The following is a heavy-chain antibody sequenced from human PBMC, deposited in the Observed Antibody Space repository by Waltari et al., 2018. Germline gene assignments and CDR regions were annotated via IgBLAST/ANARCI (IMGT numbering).Heavy chain of an antibody. Sequence: QVQLQESGPGLVKPSETLSLTCAVSGYSISSGYYWGWIRQPPGKGLEWIGSIYHSGSTYYNPSLKSRVTISVDTSKNQFSLKLSSVTAADTAVYYCARAPCSSTSCYFPYYFDYWGQGTLVIVSS. D-gene: IGHD2-2*01. CDR1: GYSISSGYY. V-gene: IGHV4-38-2*01. CDR2: IYHSGST. J-gene: IGHJ4*02. CDR3: ARAPCSSTSCYFPYYFDY.